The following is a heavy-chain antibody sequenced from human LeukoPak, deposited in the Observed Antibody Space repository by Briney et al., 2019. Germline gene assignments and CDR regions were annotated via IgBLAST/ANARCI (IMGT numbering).Heavy chain of an antibody. V-gene: IGHV3-20*04. CDR3: ARASTLSQRAFDI. CDR2: INWNGGST. J-gene: IGHJ3*02. Sequence: GSLRLSCASSGFTFADYGMSWVRQAPGQGLEWVSGINWNGGSTGYADSVKGRFTVSRDNAKNSLYLQMNSLRAEDTALYYCARASTLSQRAFDIWGQGTMVTVSS. CDR1: GFTFADYG.